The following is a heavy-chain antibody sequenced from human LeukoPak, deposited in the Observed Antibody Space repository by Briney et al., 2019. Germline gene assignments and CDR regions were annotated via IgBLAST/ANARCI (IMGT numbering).Heavy chain of an antibody. CDR3: AKHPPHPTRFLGYCSSTSCYTGDLYYFDY. V-gene: IGHV3-23*01. D-gene: IGHD2-2*02. J-gene: IGHJ4*02. CDR2: ISGSGGST. Sequence: GGSLRLSCAASGFTFSSYAMSWVRQAPGKGLEWVSAISGSGGSTYYADSVKGRFTISRDNSKNTLYLQMNSLRAEDTAVYYCAKHPPHPTRFLGYCSSTSCYTGDLYYFDYWGQGTLVTVSS. CDR1: GFTFSSYA.